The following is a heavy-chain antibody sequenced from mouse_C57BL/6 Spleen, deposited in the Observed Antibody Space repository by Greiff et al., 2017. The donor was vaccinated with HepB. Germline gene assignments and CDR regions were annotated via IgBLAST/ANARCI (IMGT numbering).Heavy chain of an antibody. D-gene: IGHD2-1*01. CDR3: ARRGNSWFAY. J-gene: IGHJ3*01. CDR1: GYTFTSYW. Sequence: VKLMESGAELVKPGASVKLSCKASGYTFTSYWMQWVKQRPGQGLEWIGEIDPSDSYTNYNQKFKGKATLTVDTSSSTAYMQLSSLTSEDSAVYYCARRGNSWFAYWGQGTLVTVSA. CDR2: IDPSDSYT. V-gene: IGHV1-50*01.